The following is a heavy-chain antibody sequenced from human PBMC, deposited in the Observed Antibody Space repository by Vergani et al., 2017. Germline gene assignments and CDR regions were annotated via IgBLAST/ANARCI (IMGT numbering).Heavy chain of an antibody. CDR3: ARELGYYGSGSYSPLDY. CDR1: GFTFDDYA. D-gene: IGHD3-10*01. V-gene: IGHV3-9*01. J-gene: IGHJ4*02. Sequence: EVQLVESGGGLVQPGRSLRLSCAASGFTFDDYAMHWVRQAPGKGLEWVSGINWNGGSTGYADSVKGGFTISRDNAKNSLYLQMNSLRAEDTALYYCARELGYYGSGSYSPLDYWGQGTLVTVSS. CDR2: INWNGGST.